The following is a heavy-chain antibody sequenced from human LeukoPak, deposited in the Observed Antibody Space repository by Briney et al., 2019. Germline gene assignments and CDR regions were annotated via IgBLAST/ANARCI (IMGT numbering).Heavy chain of an antibody. J-gene: IGHJ3*02. V-gene: IGHV3-7*01. CDR2: INQDGSER. Sequence: PGGSLRLSCAASGFTFSSFWMAWVRQVPGKGLEWVANINQDGSERHYVDSLKGRFTVSRDNAKNSLYLQMNTLRAEDTAVYYCASGRGPADAFDIWGQGTMVTVSS. D-gene: IGHD2-15*01. CDR1: GFTFSSFW. CDR3: ASGRGPADAFDI.